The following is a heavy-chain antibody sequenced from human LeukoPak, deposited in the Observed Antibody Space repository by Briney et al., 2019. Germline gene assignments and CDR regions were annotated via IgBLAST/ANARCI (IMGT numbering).Heavy chain of an antibody. V-gene: IGHV4-59*08. D-gene: IGHD1-26*01. CDR3: ARQKWEQQGRDYYFYGLDV. CDR1: GFTFSSYA. J-gene: IGHJ6*02. CDR2: IYYSGST. Sequence: PGGSLRLSCAASGFTFSSYAMSWVRQAPGKGLEWIGYIYYSGSTNYNPSLKSRVTISVDTSKNQFSLKLSSVTAADTALYYCARQKWEQQGRDYYFYGLDVWGPGTTVTVSS.